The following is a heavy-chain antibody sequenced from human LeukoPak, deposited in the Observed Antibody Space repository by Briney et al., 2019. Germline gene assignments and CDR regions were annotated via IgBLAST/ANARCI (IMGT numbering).Heavy chain of an antibody. CDR3: ASGGTAMVTFSYYYYMDV. CDR2: ISSSSSYI. Sequence: GGSLRLSCAASGFTFSSYSMNWVRQAPGKGLEWVSSISSSSSYIYYADSVKGRFTISRDNAKNSLYLQMNSLRAEDTAVYYCASGGTAMVTFSYYYYMDVWGKGTTVTVSS. J-gene: IGHJ6*03. CDR1: GFTFSSYS. D-gene: IGHD5-18*01. V-gene: IGHV3-21*01.